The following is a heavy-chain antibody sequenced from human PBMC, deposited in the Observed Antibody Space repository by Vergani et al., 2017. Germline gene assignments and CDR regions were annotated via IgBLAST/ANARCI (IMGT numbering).Heavy chain of an antibody. V-gene: IGHV1-69*02. CDR3: ARGYDFLTGDAFDN. CDR2: IIPILGIA. CDR1: GGTFSSYT. D-gene: IGHD3-3*01. J-gene: IGHJ3*02. Sequence: QVQLVQSGAEVKKPGSSVKVSCKASGGTFSSYTISWVRQAPGQGLEWMGRIIPILGIANYAQKFQGRVTITADKSTSTAYMELSSLRSEDTVVYYCARGYDFLTGDAFDNWGQGTMVTVSS.